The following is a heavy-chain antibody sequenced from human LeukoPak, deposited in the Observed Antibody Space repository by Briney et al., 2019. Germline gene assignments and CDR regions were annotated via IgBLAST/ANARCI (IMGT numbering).Heavy chain of an antibody. Sequence: GSLRLSCAASGFTFSSYSMNWVRQAPGKGLEWVSSISSSSSYIYYADSAKGRFTISRDNAKNSLYLQMNSLRAEDTAVYYCARVGYYDSNVDYWGQGTLVTVSS. CDR1: GFTFSSYS. CDR3: ARVGYYDSNVDY. J-gene: IGHJ4*02. V-gene: IGHV3-21*01. CDR2: ISSSSSYI. D-gene: IGHD3-22*01.